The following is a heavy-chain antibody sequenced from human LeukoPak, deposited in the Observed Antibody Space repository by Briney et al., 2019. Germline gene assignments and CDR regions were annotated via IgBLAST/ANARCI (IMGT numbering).Heavy chain of an antibody. CDR1: GFTFSSYS. CDR2: IGGIGDST. CDR3: AKVANREYILTGYYALDY. D-gene: IGHD3-9*01. J-gene: IGHJ4*02. Sequence: GGSLRLFCGASGFTFSSYSMNWVRQAPGKGLEWVSAIGGIGDSTYYADSVKGRFTISRDNSKSTLYLQMNSLRGEDTAVYYCAKVANREYILTGYYALDYWGQGTLVTVSS. V-gene: IGHV3-23*01.